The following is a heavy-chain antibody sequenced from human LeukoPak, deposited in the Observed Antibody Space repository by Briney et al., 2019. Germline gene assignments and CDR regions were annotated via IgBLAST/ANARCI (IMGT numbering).Heavy chain of an antibody. CDR2: IYPGDSDT. D-gene: IGHD3-22*01. CDR3: ARRGHYYDSSGYYDY. Sequence: GESLKISCKGSGYRFTSYWIGWVRQMPGKGLEWMGIIYPGDSDTRYSPSFQGQVTISADKSISTAYLQWSSLKASDTAMYYCARRGHYYDSSGYYDYWGQGTLVTVSS. V-gene: IGHV5-51*01. CDR1: GYRFTSYW. J-gene: IGHJ4*02.